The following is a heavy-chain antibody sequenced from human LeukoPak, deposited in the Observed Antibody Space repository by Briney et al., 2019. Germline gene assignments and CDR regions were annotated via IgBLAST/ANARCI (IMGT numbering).Heavy chain of an antibody. CDR3: ARPEYYDSSGRMDV. V-gene: IGHV4-39*01. Sequence: SETLSLTCTVSGGSISSSSYYWGRIRQPPGKGLEWIGSIYYSGSTYYNPSLKSRVTISVDTSKNQFSLKLSSVTAADTAVYYCARPEYYDSSGRMDVWGQGTTVTVSS. CDR2: IYYSGST. J-gene: IGHJ6*02. CDR1: GGSISSSSYY. D-gene: IGHD3-22*01.